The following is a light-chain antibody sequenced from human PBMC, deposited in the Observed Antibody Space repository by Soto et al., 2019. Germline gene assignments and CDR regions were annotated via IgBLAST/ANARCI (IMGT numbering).Light chain of an antibody. V-gene: IGKV1-13*02. Sequence: AIQLTQSPSSLSASVGDRVTITCRASQGISSALAWYQQKPGKAPKLLIYDASSVESGVPSRFSGSGSGTDFTLTISSLQPEDFATYYCQQFNSYPHTFGQGTRLEIK. CDR2: DAS. CDR3: QQFNSYPHT. CDR1: QGISSA. J-gene: IGKJ5*01.